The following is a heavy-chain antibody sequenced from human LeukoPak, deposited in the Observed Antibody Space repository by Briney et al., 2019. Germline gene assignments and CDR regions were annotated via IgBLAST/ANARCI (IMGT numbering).Heavy chain of an antibody. V-gene: IGHV3-30*04. CDR3: ARHHYGSGSDDAFDI. Sequence: PGGSLRLSCAASGFTFSSYAMHWVRQAPGKGLEWVAVISYDGSNKYYADSVKGRFTISRDNSKNTLYLQMNSLGAEDTAVYYCARHHYGSGSDDAFDIWGQGTMVTVSS. CDR1: GFTFSSYA. CDR2: ISYDGSNK. D-gene: IGHD3-10*01. J-gene: IGHJ3*02.